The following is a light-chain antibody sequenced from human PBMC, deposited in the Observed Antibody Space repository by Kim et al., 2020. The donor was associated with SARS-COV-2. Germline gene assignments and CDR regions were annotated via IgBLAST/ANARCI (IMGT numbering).Light chain of an antibody. CDR1: QSVGNS. CDR2: DAS. V-gene: IGKV3-11*01. J-gene: IGKJ5*01. Sequence: SLSPRESATLSCRASQSVGNSLAWYQQKPGQAPRLVIYDASNRATGIPVRFSGGGSGTDFTLTISSLEPDDFAVYYCQQRRNLISFGQGTRLEIK. CDR3: QQRRNLIS.